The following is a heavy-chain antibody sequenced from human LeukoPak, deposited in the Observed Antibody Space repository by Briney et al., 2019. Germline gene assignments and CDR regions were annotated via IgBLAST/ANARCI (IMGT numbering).Heavy chain of an antibody. CDR3: ARSYGSGSLGYYFDY. CDR2: SYYSGST. Sequence: PSQTLSLTCIVSGCSTRSGGYYWSWIRQHPGKGLEWIGYSYYSGSTYYNPSLQSRVTISVDTSKNQFSLKLSSVPAADTAVYSCARSYGSGSLGYYFDYWGQGTLVTVSS. J-gene: IGHJ4*02. V-gene: IGHV4-31*02. D-gene: IGHD3-10*01. CDR1: GCSTRSGGYY.